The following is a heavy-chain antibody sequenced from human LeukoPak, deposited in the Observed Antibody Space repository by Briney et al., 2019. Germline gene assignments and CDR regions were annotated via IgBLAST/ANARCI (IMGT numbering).Heavy chain of an antibody. D-gene: IGHD4-17*01. CDR3: ARVFGDYVYLYYYYMDV. J-gene: IGHJ6*03. V-gene: IGHV4-59*12. CDR1: GGSISRYY. CDR2: IYYSGST. Sequence: PSETLSLTCTVSGGSISRYYWSWIREPPGKGLERIGYIYYSGSTYYNPSIKSRVTISVDTSKNQFSLRLSSVTADDTAVYYCARVFGDYVYLYYYYMDVRGKGTTVTVSS.